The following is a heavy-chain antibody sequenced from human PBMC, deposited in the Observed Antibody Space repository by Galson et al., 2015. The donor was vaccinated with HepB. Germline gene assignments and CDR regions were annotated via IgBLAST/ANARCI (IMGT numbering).Heavy chain of an antibody. J-gene: IGHJ4*02. CDR3: ARDRDYRIDY. V-gene: IGHV1-18*04. CDR2: ISANSGNT. D-gene: IGHD4/OR15-4a*01. Sequence: SVKVSCKASGYTFTTNGISWVRQAPGQRLEWMGWISANSGNTKYAQNLQGRVTLTRDTSTSTAYLELRSLRSDDTAAYYCARDRDYRIDYWGQGTLVTVSS. CDR1: GYTFTTNG.